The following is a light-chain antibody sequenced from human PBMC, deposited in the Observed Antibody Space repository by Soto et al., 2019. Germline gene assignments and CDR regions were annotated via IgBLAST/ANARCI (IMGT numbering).Light chain of an antibody. Sequence: IVMTKSPATLSVSPGERATLSCRASQSVSSKLAWYQQKPGQAPRLLIYGASTRATGFPARFSGSGSGTEFTLTISSLQSEDFAVYHCQQYTNWPSTFGQGTKVDI. CDR1: QSVSSK. V-gene: IGKV3-15*01. CDR2: GAS. CDR3: QQYTNWPST. J-gene: IGKJ1*01.